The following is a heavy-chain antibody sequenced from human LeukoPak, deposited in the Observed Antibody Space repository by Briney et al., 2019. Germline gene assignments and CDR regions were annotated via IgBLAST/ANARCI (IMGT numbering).Heavy chain of an antibody. CDR3: AKGSYSNGFDP. CDR1: GGSISSGGYY. J-gene: IGHJ5*02. CDR2: IYYSGST. V-gene: IGHV4-31*03. D-gene: IGHD4-11*01. Sequence: SETLSLTCTVSGGSISSGGYYWSWIRQHPGKGLEWIGYIYYSGSTYYNPSLKSRVTISVDTSENQFSLKLSSVTAADTAVYYCAKGSYSNGFDPWGQGTLVTVSS.